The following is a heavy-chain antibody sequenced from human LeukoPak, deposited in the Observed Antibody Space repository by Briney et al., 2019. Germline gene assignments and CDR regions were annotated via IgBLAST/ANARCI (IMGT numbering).Heavy chain of an antibody. CDR1: GFTFDDYA. V-gene: IGHV3-9*01. D-gene: IGHD3-10*01. CDR3: AKAYHYGSGSYVLCMDF. J-gene: IGHJ6*03. CDR2: ISWNSGSI. Sequence: GGSLRLSCAASGFTFDDYAMHWVRQAPGKGLEWVSGISWNSGSIGYADSVKGRSTISRDNAKNSLYLQMNSLRAEDTALYYCAKAYHYGSGSYVLCMDFWGKGTTVTISS.